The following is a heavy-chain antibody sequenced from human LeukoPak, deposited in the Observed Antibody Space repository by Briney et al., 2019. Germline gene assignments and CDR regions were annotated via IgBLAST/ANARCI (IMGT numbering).Heavy chain of an antibody. V-gene: IGHV1-2*04. CDR1: GYTFTGYY. CDR3: ARVLSSWGNTAMAY. Sequence: ASVKVSCKASGYTFTGYYMHWVRQAPGQGLEWMGWINPNSGGTNYAQKFQGWVTMTRDTSISTAYMELSRLRSDDTAVYYCARVLSSWGNTAMAYWGQGTLVTVSS. D-gene: IGHD5-18*01. J-gene: IGHJ4*02. CDR2: INPNSGGT.